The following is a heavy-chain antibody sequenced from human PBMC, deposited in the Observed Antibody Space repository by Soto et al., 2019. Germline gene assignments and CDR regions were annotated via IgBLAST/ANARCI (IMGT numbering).Heavy chain of an antibody. CDR3: ARDSPYGMDV. V-gene: IGHV3-48*03. CDR2: ISSSGSTI. J-gene: IGHJ6*02. Sequence: HPGGSLRLSCAASGFTFSSYEMNWVRQAPGKGLEWVSYISSSGSTIYYADSVKGRFTISRDNAKNSLYLQMNSLRAEDTAVYYCARDSPYGMDVWGQGTTVTVSS. CDR1: GFTFSSYE.